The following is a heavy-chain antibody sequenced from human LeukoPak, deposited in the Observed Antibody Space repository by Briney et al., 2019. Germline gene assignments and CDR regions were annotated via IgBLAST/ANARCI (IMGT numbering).Heavy chain of an antibody. D-gene: IGHD1-26*01. V-gene: IGHV3-30*02. CDR3: AKGGARLHSYYLDY. Sequence: HPGGSLRLSCAASGFTLSSYAMSWVRQAPGKGLDWVAFVRYDGSQKYYADSVKGRFTLSRDNSKNTLFLQMNSLRPEDTAVFYCAKGGARLHSYYLDYWGQGTLVTVSS. CDR2: VRYDGSQK. CDR1: GFTLSSYA. J-gene: IGHJ4*02.